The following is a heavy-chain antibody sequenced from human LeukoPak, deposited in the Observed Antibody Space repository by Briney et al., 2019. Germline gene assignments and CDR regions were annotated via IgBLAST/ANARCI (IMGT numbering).Heavy chain of an antibody. CDR2: IKQDGTEK. J-gene: IGHJ4*02. D-gene: IGHD1-26*01. CDR1: GFTFSSYW. V-gene: IGHV3-7*05. CDR3: ARYSGSYHSYDY. Sequence: GGSLRLSCAASGFTFSSYWMSWVRQAPGKGLEWVAIIKQDGTEKYYVDSVKGRFTISRDNAKNSLYLQMNSLRAEDTAVYYCARYSGSYHSYDYWGQGTLVTVSS.